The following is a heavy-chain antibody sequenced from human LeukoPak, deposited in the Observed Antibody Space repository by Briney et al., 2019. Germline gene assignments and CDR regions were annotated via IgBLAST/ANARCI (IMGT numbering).Heavy chain of an antibody. CDR2: INSDGIST. CDR3: ARAMLVVDYFDY. CDR1: GFTFSSYW. V-gene: IGHV3-74*01. Sequence: GGSLRLSCAASGFTFSSYWMHWVRQAPGKGLVWVSRINSDGISTSYADSVKGRFTGSRDNAKNTLYLQMNSLRAEDTAVYYCARAMLVVDYFDYWGQGTLVTVSS. J-gene: IGHJ4*02. D-gene: IGHD3-22*01.